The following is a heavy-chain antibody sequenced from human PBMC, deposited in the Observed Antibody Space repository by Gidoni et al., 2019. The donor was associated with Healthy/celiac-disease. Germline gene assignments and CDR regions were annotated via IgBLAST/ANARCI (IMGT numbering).Heavy chain of an antibody. CDR1: GGSFSGYY. Sequence: QVQLQQWGAGLLKPSETLSLTCAVYGGSFSGYYWSWIRQPPGKGLEWIGEINHNGSTNYTPALKSRVTISVETSKNQFSLKLSSVTAADTAVYYCARRGTPGWFDPWGQGTLVTVSS. CDR2: INHNGST. V-gene: IGHV4-34*01. D-gene: IGHD1-1*01. CDR3: ARRGTPGWFDP. J-gene: IGHJ5*02.